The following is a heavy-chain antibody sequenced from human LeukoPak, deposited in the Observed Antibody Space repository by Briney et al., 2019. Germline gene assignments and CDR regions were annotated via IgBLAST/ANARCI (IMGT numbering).Heavy chain of an antibody. D-gene: IGHD6-19*01. CDR2: INSDGSST. CDR3: ARIYSSGWYQGERFDY. Sequence: PGGSQRLSCAASGFTFSSYWMHWVRQAPGKGLVWVSRINSDGSSTGYADSVKGRFTISRDNAKNTLYLQMNSLRAEDTAVYYCARIYSSGWYQGERFDYWGQGTLVTVSS. V-gene: IGHV3-74*01. J-gene: IGHJ4*02. CDR1: GFTFSSYW.